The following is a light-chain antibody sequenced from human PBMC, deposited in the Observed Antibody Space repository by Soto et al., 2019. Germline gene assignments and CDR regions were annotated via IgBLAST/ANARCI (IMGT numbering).Light chain of an antibody. J-gene: IGKJ1*01. CDR3: QQRSSWPRT. CDR2: DVS. V-gene: IGKV3-11*01. CDR1: QSVSSS. Sequence: EIVLTQSPATLSLSPGERATLSCRASQSVSSSLAWFQQKPGQAPRLLIYDVSNRATGIPARFSGSGSGTDFTLTISRLEPEDFAVYYCQQRSSWPRTFGQGTKVEV.